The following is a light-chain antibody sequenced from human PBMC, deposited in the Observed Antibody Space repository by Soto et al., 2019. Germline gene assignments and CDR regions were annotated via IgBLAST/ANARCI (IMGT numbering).Light chain of an antibody. CDR3: GTWDNSLSLPYV. CDR1: SSNIGNNY. V-gene: IGLV1-51*02. J-gene: IGLJ1*01. CDR2: ENN. Sequence: QSVLTQPPSVSAAPGQKGTISCSGSSSNIGNNYVSWYQQLPGTAPKLLIFENNKRPSGIPDRFSASKSGTSATLAITGLQTGDAADYYCGTWDNSLSLPYVFGTGTKVTVL.